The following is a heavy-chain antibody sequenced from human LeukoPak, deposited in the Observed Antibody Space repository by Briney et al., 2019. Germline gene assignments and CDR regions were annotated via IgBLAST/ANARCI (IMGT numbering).Heavy chain of an antibody. CDR3: AREEYSGSYYGTDY. Sequence: ASVKVSCRASGYTFTSYGISWVRQAPGQGLEWMGWISAYNGNTNYAQKLQGRATMTTDTSTSTAYMELRSLRSDDTAVYYCAREEYSGSYYGTDYWGQGTLVTVSS. V-gene: IGHV1-18*01. D-gene: IGHD1-26*01. CDR1: GYTFTSYG. J-gene: IGHJ4*02. CDR2: ISAYNGNT.